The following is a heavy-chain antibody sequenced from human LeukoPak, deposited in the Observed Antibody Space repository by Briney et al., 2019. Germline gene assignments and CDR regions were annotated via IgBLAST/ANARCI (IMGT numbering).Heavy chain of an antibody. CDR1: GGSISSGGYY. CDR2: IYYSGST. V-gene: IGHV4-31*03. J-gene: IGHJ4*02. Sequence: SETLSLTCTVSGGSISSGGYYWSWIRQHPGKGLEWIGYIYYSGSTYYNPSLKSRVTISVDTSKNQFSLKLSSVTAADTAVHYCARADCSSTSCLFDYWGQGTLVTVSS. D-gene: IGHD2-2*01. CDR3: ARADCSSTSCLFDY.